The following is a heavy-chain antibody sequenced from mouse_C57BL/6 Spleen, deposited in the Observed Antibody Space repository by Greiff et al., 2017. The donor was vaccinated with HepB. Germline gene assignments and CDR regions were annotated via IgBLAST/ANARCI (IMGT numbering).Heavy chain of an antibody. J-gene: IGHJ3*01. V-gene: IGHV1-50*01. CDR2: IDPSDSYT. CDR1: GYTFTSYW. CDR3: ARESKGAY. Sequence: QVQLQQPGAELVKPGASVKLSCKASGYTFTSYWMQWVKQRPGPGLEWIGEIDPSDSYTNYNQKFKGKATLTVDTSSSTAYMQRSSLTSEDSAVYYCARESKGAYWGQGTLVTVAA. D-gene: IGHD2-5*01.